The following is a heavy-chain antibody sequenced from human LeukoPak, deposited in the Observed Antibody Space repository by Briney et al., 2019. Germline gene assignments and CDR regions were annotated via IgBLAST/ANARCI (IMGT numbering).Heavy chain of an antibody. CDR3: ARAPYYYDSSGYSTFDY. CDR1: GYTFTSYG. CDR2: ISAYNGNT. V-gene: IGHV1-18*01. J-gene: IGHJ4*02. D-gene: IGHD3-22*01. Sequence: ASVKVSCKASGYTFTSYGISWVRQAPGQGLEWMGGISAYNGNTNYAQKLQGRVTMTTDTSTRTAYMELRSLRSDDTAVYYCARAPYYYDSSGYSTFDYWGQGTLVTVSS.